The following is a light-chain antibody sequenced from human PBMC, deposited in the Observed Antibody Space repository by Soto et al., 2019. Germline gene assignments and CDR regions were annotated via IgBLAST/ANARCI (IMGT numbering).Light chain of an antibody. Sequence: EIVMTQSPATLSVSPGERATLSCRASQSVSSNLAWYQQKPGQAPRLLIYGASTRATGIPARFSGSGSGTDFTHTISSLQSEDFAVYYCQQYNNWPRGLTFGGGTKVEIK. V-gene: IGKV3-15*01. CDR2: GAS. CDR3: QQYNNWPRGLT. CDR1: QSVSSN. J-gene: IGKJ4*01.